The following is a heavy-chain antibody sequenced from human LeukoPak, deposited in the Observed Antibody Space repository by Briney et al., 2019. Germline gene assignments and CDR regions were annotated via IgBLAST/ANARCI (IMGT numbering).Heavy chain of an antibody. Sequence: GGSLRLSCAASGFTFSSYAMHWVRQAPGKGLEWVAVISYDGSNKYYADSVKGRFTISRDNSKNTLYLQMNSLRAEDTAVYYCARSDSSGYRFQHWGQGTLVTVSS. J-gene: IGHJ1*01. CDR2: ISYDGSNK. CDR1: GFTFSSYA. D-gene: IGHD3-22*01. V-gene: IGHV3-30-3*01. CDR3: ARSDSSGYRFQH.